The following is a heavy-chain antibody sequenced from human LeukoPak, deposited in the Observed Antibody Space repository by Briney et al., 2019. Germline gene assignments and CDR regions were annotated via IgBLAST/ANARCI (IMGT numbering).Heavy chain of an antibody. CDR3: TTSYSSSSGPSGGVVDV. V-gene: IGHV3-15*01. CDR1: GFTFSNAW. J-gene: IGHJ6*04. CDR2: IKSKTDGGTT. D-gene: IGHD6-6*01. Sequence: KPGGSLRLSCAASGFTFSNAWMSWVRQAPGKGLEWVGRIKSKTDGGTTDYAAPVKGRFTISRDDSKNTLYLQMNSLKTEDTAVYYCTTSYSSSSGPSGGVVDVWGKGTTVTVSS.